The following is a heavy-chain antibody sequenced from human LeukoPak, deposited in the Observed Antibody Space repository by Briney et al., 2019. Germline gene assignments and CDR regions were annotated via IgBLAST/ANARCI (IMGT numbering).Heavy chain of an antibody. J-gene: IGHJ3*02. D-gene: IGHD3-22*01. CDR1: GFTFSSYG. V-gene: IGHV3-23*01. Sequence: GGSLRLSCAASGFTFSSYGMIWVRQAPGKGLERVSAISGSGGSTYYADSVKGRFTISRDNSKNTLYLQMNSLRAEDTAVYYCAREGGYSHAFDIWGQGTMVTVSS. CDR3: AREGGYSHAFDI. CDR2: ISGSGGST.